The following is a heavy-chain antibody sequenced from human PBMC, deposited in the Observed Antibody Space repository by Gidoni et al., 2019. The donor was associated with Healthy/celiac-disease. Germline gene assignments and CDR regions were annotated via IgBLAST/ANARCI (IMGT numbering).Heavy chain of an antibody. CDR3: ARVGTYYYGMDV. CDR2: ISSSSSYI. J-gene: IGHJ6*02. Sequence: EVQLVESGGGLVKPGGSLRLSCAASGFTFSSYSMNWVRQAPGKGLEWVSSISSSSSYIYYADSVKGRFTISRDNAKNSLYLQMNSLRAEDTAVYYCARVGTYYYGMDVWGQGTTVTVSS. V-gene: IGHV3-21*01. CDR1: GFTFSSYS.